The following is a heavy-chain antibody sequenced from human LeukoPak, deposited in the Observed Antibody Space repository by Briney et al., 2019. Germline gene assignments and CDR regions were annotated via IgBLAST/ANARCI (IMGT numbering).Heavy chain of an antibody. D-gene: IGHD4-17*01. CDR1: GFTFSSYE. J-gene: IGHJ3*02. Sequence: GGSLRLSCAASGFTFSSYEMNWVRQAPGKGLEWVSYISSSGSTIYYADSVKGRFTIFRDNAKNPLYLQMNSLRAEDTAVYYCAREKGYGDYGDAFDIWGQGTMVTVSS. V-gene: IGHV3-48*03. CDR2: ISSSGSTI. CDR3: AREKGYGDYGDAFDI.